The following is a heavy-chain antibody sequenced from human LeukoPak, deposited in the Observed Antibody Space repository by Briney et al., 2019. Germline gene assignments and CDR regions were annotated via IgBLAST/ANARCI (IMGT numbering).Heavy chain of an antibody. D-gene: IGHD3-10*01. CDR1: GGSFSGYY. J-gene: IGHJ3*02. CDR2: INHSGST. Sequence: SETLSLTCAVYGGSFSGYYWNWIRQSPGKGLEWIGEINHSGSTNYNPSLKSRVTISVDTSKSQFSLKLSSVTAADTAVYYCARLRGAFDIWGQGTMVTVSS. CDR3: ARLRGAFDI. V-gene: IGHV4-34*01.